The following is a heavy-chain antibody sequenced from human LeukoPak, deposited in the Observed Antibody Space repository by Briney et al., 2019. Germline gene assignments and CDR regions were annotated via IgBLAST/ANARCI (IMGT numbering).Heavy chain of an antibody. CDR3: ARDFDCSGGSCYSDAFDI. Sequence: ASVKVSCKASGGTFSGYAISWVRQAPGQGLEWMGRIIPILGIANYAQKFQGRVTITADKSTSTAYMELSSLRSEDTAVYYCARDFDCSGGSCYSDAFDIWGQGTMVTVSS. J-gene: IGHJ3*02. V-gene: IGHV1-69*04. CDR2: IIPILGIA. CDR1: GGTFSGYA. D-gene: IGHD2-15*01.